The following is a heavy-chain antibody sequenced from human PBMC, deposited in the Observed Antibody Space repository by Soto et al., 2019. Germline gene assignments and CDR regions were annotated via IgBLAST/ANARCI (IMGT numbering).Heavy chain of an antibody. CDR3: VRIPDTAIQLWSEYFFDN. J-gene: IGHJ4*02. V-gene: IGHV3-11*01. Sequence: QVQLVASGGGLVRPGESLTLSCAGSGFTVTDSYITWLRQAPGKAPEWISYISNSGNTIYFAASVKGRFTLSRDSATNSLHLHMTSLRDEDTAVYYCVRIPDTAIQLWSEYFFDNWGQGTLVTVSS. D-gene: IGHD5-18*01. CDR2: ISNSGNTI. CDR1: GFTVTDSY.